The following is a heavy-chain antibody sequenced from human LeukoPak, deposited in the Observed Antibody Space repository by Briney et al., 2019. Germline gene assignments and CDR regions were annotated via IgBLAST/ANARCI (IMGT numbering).Heavy chain of an antibody. CDR2: IYYSGST. J-gene: IGHJ4*02. CDR1: GGSISSYY. CDR3: ARLDYDFWSGYPFDY. Sequence: SETLSLTCTVSGGSISSYYWSWIRQPPGKGLEWIGYIYYSGSTYYNPSLKSRVTISVDTSKNQFSLKLSSVTAADTAVYYCARLDYDFWSGYPFDYWGQGTLVTVSS. D-gene: IGHD3-3*01. V-gene: IGHV4-59*12.